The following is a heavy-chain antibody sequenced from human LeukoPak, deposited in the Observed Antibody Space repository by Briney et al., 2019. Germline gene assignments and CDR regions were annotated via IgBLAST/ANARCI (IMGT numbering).Heavy chain of an antibody. CDR3: VRNGDTRSSGLEYYFDY. D-gene: IGHD6-19*01. Sequence: GGSLRLSCTASGFTFSNYVIYWVRQAPGKGLEWVAVISYDGSNKYYADSVKGRFTISRDNSKDTLYLQMNSLRAGDTAVYYCVRNGDTRSSGLEYYFDYWGQGTLVTVSS. J-gene: IGHJ4*02. CDR1: GFTFSNYV. V-gene: IGHV3-30*04. CDR2: ISYDGSNK.